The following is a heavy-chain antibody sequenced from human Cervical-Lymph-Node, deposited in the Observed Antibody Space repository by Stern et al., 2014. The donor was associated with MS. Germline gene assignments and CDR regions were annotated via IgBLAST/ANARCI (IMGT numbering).Heavy chain of an antibody. CDR2: ITNVGST. CDR3: ARDTSSPERSDW. J-gene: IGHJ4*02. Sequence: DQLVQSGGGVIQPGGSMRLSFTASGFTVSRDYMTWVRQAPGKGLEWVALITNVGSTYYSDSVKGRFPISRDDSKNTVYLHMTSLRAEDAAMYYCARDTSSPERSDWWGQGTLVTVSS. D-gene: IGHD1-1*01. CDR1: GFTVSRDY. V-gene: IGHV3-53*01.